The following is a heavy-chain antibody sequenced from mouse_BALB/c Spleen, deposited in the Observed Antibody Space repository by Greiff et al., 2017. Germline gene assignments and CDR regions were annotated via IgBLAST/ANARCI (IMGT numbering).Heavy chain of an antibody. D-gene: IGHD2-3*01. J-gene: IGHJ4*01. CDR1: GFSLTSYG. V-gene: IGHV2-9*02. CDR3: ARDGIYDGYYNYAMDY. Sequence: QVQLKESGPGLVAPSQSLSITCTVSGFSLTSYGVHWVRQPPGKGLEWLGVIWAGGSTNYNSALMSRLSISKDNSKSQVFLKMNSLQTDDTAMYYCARDGIYDGYYNYAMDYWGQGTSVTVSS. CDR2: IWAGGST.